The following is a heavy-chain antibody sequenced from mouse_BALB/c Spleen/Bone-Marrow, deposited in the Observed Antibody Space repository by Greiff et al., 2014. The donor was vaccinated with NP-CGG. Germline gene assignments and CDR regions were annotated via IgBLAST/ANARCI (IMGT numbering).Heavy chain of an antibody. J-gene: IGHJ4*01. V-gene: IGHV5-6*01. CDR3: ARQYGNLGVMDY. Sequence: EVMLVESGGDLVKPGGSLKLSCAASGFTFSRYGMSWVRQTPDKRLEWVANISSGGSCTYYPDSVKGRFTITRDNAKNTLYLHMSSLKSEDTAMYYCARQYGNLGVMDYWGQGTSVTVSS. D-gene: IGHD2-1*01. CDR1: GFTFSRYG. CDR2: ISSGGSCT.